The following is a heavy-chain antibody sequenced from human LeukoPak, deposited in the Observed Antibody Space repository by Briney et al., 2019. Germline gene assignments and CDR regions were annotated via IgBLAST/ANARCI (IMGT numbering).Heavy chain of an antibody. J-gene: IGHJ6*03. V-gene: IGHV1-69*06. CDR2: IIPIFGTA. Sequence: ASVKVSCKASGGTFSSYAISGVRQAPGQGLEWMGGIIPIFGTANYAQKFQGRVTITADKSTSTAYMELSSLRSEDTAVYYCARGVSGYDFGYYYYYMDVWGKGTTVTISS. CDR3: ARGVSGYDFGYYYYYMDV. D-gene: IGHD5-12*01. CDR1: GGTFSSYA.